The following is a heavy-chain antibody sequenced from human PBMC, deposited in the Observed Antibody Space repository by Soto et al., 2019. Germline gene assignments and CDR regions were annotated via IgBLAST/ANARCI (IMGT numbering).Heavy chain of an antibody. Sequence: EVQLVESGGGVVQPGRSLRLSCSASGFTFDDYAMNWVRQAPGKGLEWVSSISWNSGNIVYADSVRGRFTISRDNAKTSLHPQMNSLRAEDTALYYCTKGASTSCFSAFDLWGQGTMVTVSS. D-gene: IGHD2-2*01. CDR2: ISWNSGNI. V-gene: IGHV3-9*01. CDR3: TKGASTSCFSAFDL. J-gene: IGHJ3*01. CDR1: GFTFDDYA.